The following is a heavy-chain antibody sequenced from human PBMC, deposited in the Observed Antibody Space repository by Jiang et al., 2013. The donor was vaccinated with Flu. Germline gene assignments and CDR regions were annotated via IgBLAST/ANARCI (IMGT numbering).Heavy chain of an antibody. CDR3: ARGHPYKPRYYYDSSGPAANAFDI. D-gene: IGHD3-22*01. J-gene: IGHJ3*02. CDR2: IYTSGST. V-gene: IGHV4-4*07. CDR1: GGSISSYY. Sequence: GPGLVKPSETLSLTCTVSGGSISSYYWSWIRQPAGKGLEWIGRIYTSGSTNYNPSLKSRVTMSVDTSKNQFSLKLSSVTAADTAVYYCARGHPYKPRYYYDSSGPAANAFDIWGQGT.